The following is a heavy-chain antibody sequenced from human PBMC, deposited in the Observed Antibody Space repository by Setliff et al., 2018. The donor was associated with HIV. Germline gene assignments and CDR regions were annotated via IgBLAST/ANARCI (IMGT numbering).Heavy chain of an antibody. CDR3: ARSGKAVGSAGLGTFDI. CDR2: IYPGDSET. V-gene: IGHV5-51*01. D-gene: IGHD6-19*01. J-gene: IGHJ3*02. CDR1: GYTFTTYW. Sequence: PGESLKISCKGSGYTFTTYWIGWVRQMPGKGLEWMGIIYPGDSETRYSLSFQGQVTISAGKSISTAYLQWSSLKASDTAMYYCARSGKAVGSAGLGTFDIWGQGTMVTVSS.